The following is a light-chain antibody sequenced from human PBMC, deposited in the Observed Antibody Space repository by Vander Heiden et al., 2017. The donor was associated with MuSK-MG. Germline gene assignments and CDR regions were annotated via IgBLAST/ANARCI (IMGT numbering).Light chain of an antibody. CDR1: SSDVGGYKF. CDR3: SSYAGSNNLGV. V-gene: IGLV2-8*01. Sequence: QSALTQPPSASGSPGQSVTISCTGSSSDVGGYKFVSWYQQHPGRAPNLLIYEVNKRPSGVPDRFSGSKSGNTASLTVTGLQADDEADYYCSSYAGSNNLGVFGGGTKLTVL. J-gene: IGLJ2*01. CDR2: EVN.